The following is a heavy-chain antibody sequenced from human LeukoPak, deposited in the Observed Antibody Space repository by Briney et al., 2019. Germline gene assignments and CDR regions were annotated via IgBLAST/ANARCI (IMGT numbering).Heavy chain of an antibody. CDR2: IISSGSTI. J-gene: IGHJ6*04. CDR3: AELGITMIGGV. V-gene: IGHV3-48*03. D-gene: IGHD3-10*02. CDR1: GFTFISYE. Sequence: GSLRLSCAASGFTFISYEMNWVRQAPGKGLEWVSYIISSGSTIYYADSVKGRFTISRDNAKNSLYLQMNSLRAEDTAVYYCAELGITMIGGVWGKGPTVTISS.